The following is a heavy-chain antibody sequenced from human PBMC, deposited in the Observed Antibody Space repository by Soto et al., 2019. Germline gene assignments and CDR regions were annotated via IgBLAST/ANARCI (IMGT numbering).Heavy chain of an antibody. J-gene: IGHJ6*02. D-gene: IGHD3-10*01. Sequence: GGSLRLSCAASGFTFSSYSMNWVRQAPGKGLEWVSSISSSSSYIYYADSVKGRFTISRDNAKNSLYLQMNSLRAEDTAVYYCASVYGSGSYSKVYYYYYGMDVWRQGTTVTVSS. CDR2: ISSSSSYI. CDR1: GFTFSSYS. CDR3: ASVYGSGSYSKVYYYYYGMDV. V-gene: IGHV3-21*01.